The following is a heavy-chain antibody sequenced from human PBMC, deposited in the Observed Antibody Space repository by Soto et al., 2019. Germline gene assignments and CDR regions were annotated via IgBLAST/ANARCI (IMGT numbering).Heavy chain of an antibody. Sequence: GGSLRLSCAASGFTFSSYGMHWVRQAPGKGLEWVALIWYDGSNKYYADSVKGRFTISRDNSKNTLYLQMNSLRAEDTAVYYCARDRHLAPDCWGQGTLVTVSS. V-gene: IGHV3-33*01. CDR1: GFTFSSYG. J-gene: IGHJ4*02. CDR2: IWYDGSNK. CDR3: ARDRHLAPDC.